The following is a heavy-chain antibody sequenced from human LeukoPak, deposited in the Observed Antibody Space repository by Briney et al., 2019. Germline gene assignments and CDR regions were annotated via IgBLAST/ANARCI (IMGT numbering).Heavy chain of an antibody. CDR3: AKDFLRYFDWLLDPYYYYGMDV. Sequence: HPGGSLRLPCAASGFTFSSYAMSWVRQAPGKGLEWVSAISGSGGSTYYADSVKGRFTISRDNSKNTLYLQMNSLRAEDTAVYYCAKDFLRYFDWLLDPYYYYGMDVWGQGTTVTVSS. D-gene: IGHD3-9*01. V-gene: IGHV3-23*01. J-gene: IGHJ6*02. CDR1: GFTFSSYA. CDR2: ISGSGGST.